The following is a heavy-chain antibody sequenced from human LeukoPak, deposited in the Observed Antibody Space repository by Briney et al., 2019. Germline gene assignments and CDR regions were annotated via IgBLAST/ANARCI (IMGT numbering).Heavy chain of an antibody. CDR1: GYTSTGYY. D-gene: IGHD3-10*01. CDR3: ARGDHDYYGSGSYYTQFYYYYMDV. CDR2: INPNSGGT. J-gene: IGHJ6*03. Sequence: ASVKVSCKASGYTSTGYYMHWVRQAPGQGLEWMGWINPNSGGTSYAQKFQNRVTMTRDTSISTAYMELSSLRSEDTAVYYCARGDHDYYGSGSYYTQFYYYYMDVWGKGTTVTISS. V-gene: IGHV1-2*02.